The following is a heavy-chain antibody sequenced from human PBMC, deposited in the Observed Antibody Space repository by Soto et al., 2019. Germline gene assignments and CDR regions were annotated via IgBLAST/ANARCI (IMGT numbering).Heavy chain of an antibody. CDR2: IYYSGST. J-gene: IGHJ4*02. Sequence: SETRSLTCPVSGGPISSSSCYWGWVSKPPGKGLEGIGSIYYSGSTYYSPSLKSRVTISVDTSKNQFSLKLTSVTAADTAVYYCASHEGVAGTHFSFAYWGQGTLVNVSS. CDR3: ASHEGVAGTHFSFAY. V-gene: IGHV4-39*01. CDR1: GGPISSSSCY. D-gene: IGHD6-19*01.